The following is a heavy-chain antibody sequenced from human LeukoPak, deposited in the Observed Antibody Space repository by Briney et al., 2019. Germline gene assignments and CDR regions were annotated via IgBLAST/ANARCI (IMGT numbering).Heavy chain of an antibody. CDR3: ARNYGMDV. CDR2: ISGSGGST. V-gene: IGHV3-23*01. Sequence: PGGSLRLSCAASGFTFSSYVMNWVRQAPGKGLGWVSGISGSGGSTYYADSVKGRFTISRDNSKNTLYLQMNSLSAEDTAVYYCARNYGMDVWGQGTTVTVSS. J-gene: IGHJ6*02. CDR1: GFTFSSYV.